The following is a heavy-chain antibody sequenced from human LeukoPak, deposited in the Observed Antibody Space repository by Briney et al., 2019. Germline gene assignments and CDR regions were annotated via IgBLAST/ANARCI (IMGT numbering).Heavy chain of an antibody. V-gene: IGHV4-59*01. CDR2: IYYSGST. CDR1: GGSISSYY. D-gene: IGHD1-26*01. CDR3: ARNPWETPRGGAFDI. J-gene: IGHJ3*02. Sequence: NSSETLSLTCTVSGGSISSYYWSWIRQPPGKGLEWIGYIYYSGSTNYNPSLKSRVTISVDTSKNQFSLKLSSVTAADTAVYYCARNPWETPRGGAFDIWGQGTMVTVSS.